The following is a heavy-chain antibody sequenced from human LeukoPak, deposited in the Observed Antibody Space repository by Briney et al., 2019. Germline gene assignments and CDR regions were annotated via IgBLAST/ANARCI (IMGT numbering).Heavy chain of an antibody. CDR1: GFTFDDYA. Sequence: GGSLRLSCAASGFTFDDYAMHWVRQAPGKGLEWVSGIRWNSGSIGYADSVKGRFTISRDNAKNSLYLQMNSLRAEDTALYYCAKDVYSGSYYYFDYWGQGTLVTVSS. CDR2: IRWNSGSI. J-gene: IGHJ4*02. D-gene: IGHD1-26*01. CDR3: AKDVYSGSYYYFDY. V-gene: IGHV3-9*01.